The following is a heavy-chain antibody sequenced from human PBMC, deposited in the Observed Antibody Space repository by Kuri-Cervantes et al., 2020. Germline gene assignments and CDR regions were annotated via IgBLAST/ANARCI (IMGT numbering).Heavy chain of an antibody. Sequence: GGSLRLSCAASGFTFSTFYIHWVRQAPGKGLVWASVIKNDGSNALYADSVKGRFTISRDSAKNTVFLQMNSLRAEDTAVYYCAIEGRQGAVANTGAFDIWGQGTMVTVSS. V-gene: IGHV3-74*01. CDR3: AIEGRQGAVANTGAFDI. J-gene: IGHJ3*02. CDR1: GFTFSTFY. D-gene: IGHD6-19*01. CDR2: IKNDGSNA.